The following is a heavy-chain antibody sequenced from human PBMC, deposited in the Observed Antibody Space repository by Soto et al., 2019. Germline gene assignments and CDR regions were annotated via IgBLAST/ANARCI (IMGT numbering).Heavy chain of an antibody. D-gene: IGHD3-3*01. CDR1: GYTFTSYA. CDR2: INAGNGNT. Sequence: ASVKVSCKASGYTFTSYAMHWVRQAPGQRLEGMGWINAGNGNTKYSQKFQGRVTITRDTSASTAYMELSSLRSEDTAVYYCARDSAYYDFWTTFDYWGQGTLVTVPQ. V-gene: IGHV1-3*01. J-gene: IGHJ4*02. CDR3: ARDSAYYDFWTTFDY.